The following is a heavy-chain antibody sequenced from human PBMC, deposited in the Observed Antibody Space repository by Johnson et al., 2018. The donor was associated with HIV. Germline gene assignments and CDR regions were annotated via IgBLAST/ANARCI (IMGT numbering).Heavy chain of an antibody. CDR2: ISNDGSNK. D-gene: IGHD2-15*01. J-gene: IGHJ3*02. CDR1: GFTFSSYG. Sequence: VQLVESGGGVVQPGRSLRLSCAGSGFTFSSYGMHWVRQAPGKGLEWVALISNDGSNKYYADSVKGRFTISRDNSKNTLYVQMNSLRGEDTAVYYCAKGQVVVAATSAFDIWGQGTMVTVSS. CDR3: AKGQVVVAATSAFDI. V-gene: IGHV3-30*18.